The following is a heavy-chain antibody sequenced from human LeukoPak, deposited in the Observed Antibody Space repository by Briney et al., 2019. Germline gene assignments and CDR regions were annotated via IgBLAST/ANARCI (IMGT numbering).Heavy chain of an antibody. Sequence: SETLSLTCTVSGGSISSSSYYWGWIRQPPGKGLEWIGSIYYSGSTYYNPSLKSRVTISVDTSKNQFSLKLSSVTAADTAVYYCARLKQEITTIVVVIGYFDYWGQGTLVTVSS. CDR2: IYYSGST. D-gene: IGHD3-22*01. CDR1: GGSISSSSYY. CDR3: ARLKQEITTIVVVIGYFDY. J-gene: IGHJ4*02. V-gene: IGHV4-39*01.